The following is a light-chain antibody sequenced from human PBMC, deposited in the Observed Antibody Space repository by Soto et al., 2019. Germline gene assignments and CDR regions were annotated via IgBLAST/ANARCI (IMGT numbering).Light chain of an antibody. Sequence: DIQITQSPSSLSASIGDRVTITCRASQSISSYLSWYQQKPGKAPKLLIFDASTLESGVPSRFSGSGSGTDFTLTISSLEPEDFAVYYCQQRSNWPRTFGQGTKVDI. J-gene: IGKJ1*01. V-gene: IGKV1-39*01. CDR3: QQRSNWPRT. CDR1: QSISSY. CDR2: DAS.